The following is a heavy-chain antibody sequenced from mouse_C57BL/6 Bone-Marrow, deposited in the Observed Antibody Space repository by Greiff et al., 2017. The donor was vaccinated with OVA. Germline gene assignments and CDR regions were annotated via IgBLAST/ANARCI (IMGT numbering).Heavy chain of an antibody. CDR1: GYTFTSYW. D-gene: IGHD1-1*01. CDR3: ASYYYGSSYGAMDY. CDR2: INPSSGYT. Sequence: LVESGAELAKPGASVKLSCKASGYTFTSYWMHWVKQRPGQGLEWIGYINPSSGYTKYNQKFKDKATLTADKSSSTAYMQLSSLTYEDSAVYYCASYYYGSSYGAMDYWGQGTSVTVSS. J-gene: IGHJ4*01. V-gene: IGHV1-7*01.